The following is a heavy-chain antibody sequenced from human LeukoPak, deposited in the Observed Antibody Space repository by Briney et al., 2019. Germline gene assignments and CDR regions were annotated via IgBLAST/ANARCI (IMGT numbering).Heavy chain of an antibody. CDR2: IYSGGST. V-gene: IGHV3-66*01. CDR1: GFTVSNNY. Sequence: GGSLRLSCAASGFTVSNNYMRWVRQAPGKGLEWVSVIYSGGSTYYADSVKGRFTISRDNSKNTLYLQMNSLRAEDTAVYYCAREAPGSAFDIWGQGTMVTVSS. J-gene: IGHJ3*02. CDR3: AREAPGSAFDI.